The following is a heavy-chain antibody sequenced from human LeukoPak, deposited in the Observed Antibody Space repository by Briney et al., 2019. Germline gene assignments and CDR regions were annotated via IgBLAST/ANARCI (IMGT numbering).Heavy chain of an antibody. V-gene: IGHV3-30*14. CDR3: ARVFCSGGSCYGDY. CDR2: ISYDGSNK. D-gene: IGHD2-15*01. CDR1: GFTFSSYA. Sequence: GGSLRLSCAASGFTFSSYAMHWVRQAPGKGLEWVAVISYDGSNKYYADSVKGRFTISRDNSKNTLYLQMNSLRAEDTAVYYCARVFCSGGSCYGDYWGQGTLVTVSS. J-gene: IGHJ4*02.